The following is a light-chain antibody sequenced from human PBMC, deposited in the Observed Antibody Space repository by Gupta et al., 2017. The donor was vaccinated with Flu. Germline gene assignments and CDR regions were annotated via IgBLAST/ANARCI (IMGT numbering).Light chain of an antibody. CDR2: GAS. J-gene: IGKJ1*01. Sequence: PSCVSASVGDRVTSTCRGSKSVKNFLNWYQQKPGKAPKLLIYGASRRQGGVPSRFSGSGSGTDFTLPINRLQPEDFAIYYCQHSDSTPKSLGRGTPVEIK. CDR1: KSVKNF. V-gene: IGKV1-39*01. CDR3: QHSDSTPKS.